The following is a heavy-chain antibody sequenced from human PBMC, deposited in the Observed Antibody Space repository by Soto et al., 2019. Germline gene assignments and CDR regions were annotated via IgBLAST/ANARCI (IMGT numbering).Heavy chain of an antibody. CDR3: ARGSLGTAVAGTLGDS. D-gene: IGHD6-19*01. V-gene: IGHV3-30-3*01. CDR2: ISYEEARK. J-gene: IGHJ4*02. Sequence: QVSLVESGGCVVQPGGSLTLACEASGFAFVSYSMYWVRQSPVKRLEWVAFISYEEARKHYADSVRGRFTVSRDRSKKVVYLQMNSLGFAETGVYFCARGSLGTAVAGTLGDSWGAGTLVTVSS. CDR1: GFAFVSYS.